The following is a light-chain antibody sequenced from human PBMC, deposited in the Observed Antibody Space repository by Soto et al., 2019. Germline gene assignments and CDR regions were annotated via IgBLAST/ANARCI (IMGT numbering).Light chain of an antibody. CDR3: QQYYSTPLT. CDR1: QSVLYSSNNKNY. CDR2: WAS. Sequence: DIVMTQSPDSLAVSLGERATINCKSSQSVLYSSNNKNYLAWYQKKPGQPPKLLIYWASTRESGVPDRFSGSGSGTDFTLTISSLQAEDVADYYCQQYYSTPLTFGGGTKVDIK. V-gene: IGKV4-1*01. J-gene: IGKJ4*01.